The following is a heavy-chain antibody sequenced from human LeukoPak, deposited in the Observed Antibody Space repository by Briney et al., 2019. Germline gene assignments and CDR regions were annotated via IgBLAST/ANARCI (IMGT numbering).Heavy chain of an antibody. V-gene: IGHV1-18*01. CDR3: AIQYQLLSPFDY. J-gene: IGHJ4*02. CDR2: ISAYNGNT. Sequence: ASVKVSCKASGGTFSSYAISWVRQAPGQGLEWMGWISAYNGNTNYAQKLQGRVTMTTDTSTSTAYMELRSLRSDDTAVYYCAIQYQLLSPFDYWGQGTLVTVSS. D-gene: IGHD2-2*01. CDR1: GGTFSSYA.